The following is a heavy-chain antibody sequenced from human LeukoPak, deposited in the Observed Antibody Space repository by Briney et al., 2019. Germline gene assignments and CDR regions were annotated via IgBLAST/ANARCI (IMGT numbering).Heavy chain of an antibody. D-gene: IGHD1-26*01. J-gene: IGHJ4*02. Sequence: ASVKVSCKASGYTFTGHYMHWVRQAPGQGLEWMGWINPNSGDTNYAQKFQGRVTMTRDPSISTAYMALTRLRSDDTAVYYCARDAWLVGTTNLYYFDYWGQGTLVTVSS. CDR1: GYTFTGHY. CDR3: ARDAWLVGTTNLYYFDY. V-gene: IGHV1-2*02. CDR2: INPNSGDT.